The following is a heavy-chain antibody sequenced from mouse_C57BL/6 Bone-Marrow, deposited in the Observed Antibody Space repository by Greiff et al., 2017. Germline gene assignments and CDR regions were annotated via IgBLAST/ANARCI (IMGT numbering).Heavy chain of an antibody. D-gene: IGHD1-1*01. CDR3: TTITTVVADWYFDV. V-gene: IGHV14-4*01. CDR1: GFNIKDDY. CDR2: IDPENGDT. J-gene: IGHJ1*03. Sequence: VQLQQSGAELVRPGASVKLSCTASGFNIKDDYMHWVKQRPEQGLEWIGWIDPENGDTEYASKFQGKATIPADTSSNTAYLQLSSLTSEDTAVYYCTTITTVVADWYFDVWGTGTTVTVSS.